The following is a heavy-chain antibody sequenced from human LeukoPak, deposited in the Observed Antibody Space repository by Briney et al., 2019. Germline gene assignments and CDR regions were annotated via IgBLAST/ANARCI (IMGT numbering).Heavy chain of an antibody. CDR2: ISGGGGST. D-gene: IGHD1-14*01. V-gene: IGHV3-23*01. CDR1: GFTFREYA. CDR3: AKGSGINHYHWIDP. Sequence: PGGSLRLSCEASGFTFREYAMSWVRQGPGKGLEWLSGISGGGGSTYYADSVKGRFTISRDNSKNTLYLQMDSLRAEDTALYYCAKGSGINHYHWIDPWGQGTLVTVSS. J-gene: IGHJ5*02.